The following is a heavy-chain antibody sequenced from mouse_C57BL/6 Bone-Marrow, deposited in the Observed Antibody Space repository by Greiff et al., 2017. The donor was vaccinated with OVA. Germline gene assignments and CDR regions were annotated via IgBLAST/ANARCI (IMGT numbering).Heavy chain of an antibody. CDR1: GFTFSDYY. D-gene: IGHD1-1*01. Sequence: EVQLQESGGGLVQPGGSLKLSCAASGFTFSDYYMYWVRQTPEKRLEWVAYISNGGGSTYYPDTVKGRFTISRDNAKNTLYLQMSRLKSEDTAMYYCARRYYGSSYGYWYFDVWGTGTTVTVSS. CDR2: ISNGGGST. J-gene: IGHJ1*03. V-gene: IGHV5-12*01. CDR3: ARRYYGSSYGYWYFDV.